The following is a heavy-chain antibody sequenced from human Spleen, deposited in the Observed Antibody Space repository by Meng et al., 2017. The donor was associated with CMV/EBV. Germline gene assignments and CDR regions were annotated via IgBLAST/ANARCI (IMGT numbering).Heavy chain of an antibody. Sequence: TDYYMHGVQQAPGKGLEWMGLVDPEDGETIYAEKFQGRVTITADTSTDTAYMELSSLRSEDTAVYYCANLRTGDYDYGDPETKKLDYWGQGTLVTVSS. CDR2: VDPEDGET. CDR3: ANLRTGDYDYGDPETKKLDY. V-gene: IGHV1-69-2*01. J-gene: IGHJ4*02. CDR1: TDYY. D-gene: IGHD4-17*01.